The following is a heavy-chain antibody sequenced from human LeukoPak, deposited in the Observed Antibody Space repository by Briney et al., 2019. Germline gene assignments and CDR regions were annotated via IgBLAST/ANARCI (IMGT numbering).Heavy chain of an antibody. CDR2: ISSTSSYI. CDR1: GFTFSNYN. J-gene: IGHJ6*02. Sequence: GGSLRLSCAASGFTFSNYNFYWVRQAPGKGLEWISSISSTSSYIYYADSMKGRFTISRDNAKNSLYLQMNSLRAEDTAVYYCARALWSGPVYYGMDVWGQGTTVTVSS. CDR3: ARALWSGPVYYGMDV. D-gene: IGHD3-10*01. V-gene: IGHV3-21*01.